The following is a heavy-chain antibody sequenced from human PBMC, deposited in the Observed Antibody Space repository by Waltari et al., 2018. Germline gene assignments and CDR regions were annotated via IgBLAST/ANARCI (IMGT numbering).Heavy chain of an antibody. Sequence: QVQLQESGPGLVKPSETLSLTCAVSGYSISSGYYWGWIRQPPGKGLGWIGSIYHSGSTYSNPSLKSQVTMSVDTSKNQFSLKLSYVTAADTAVYYCARHGSSGYYYEGFDYWGQGTLVTVSS. V-gene: IGHV4-38-2*01. CDR2: IYHSGST. CDR1: GYSISSGYY. CDR3: ARHGSSGYYYEGFDY. J-gene: IGHJ4*02. D-gene: IGHD3-22*01.